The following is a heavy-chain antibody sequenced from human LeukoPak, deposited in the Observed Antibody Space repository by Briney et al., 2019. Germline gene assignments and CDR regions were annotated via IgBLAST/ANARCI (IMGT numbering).Heavy chain of an antibody. CDR2: IYSGGST. V-gene: IGHV3-66*01. D-gene: IGHD6-13*01. Sequence: PGGSLRLSCAASGFTVSSNYMSGVREAPGKGLEWVSVIYSGGSTYYADSVKGRFTISRDNTKNTLYLQMNSLRAEDTAVYYCARRAADRPGYWGQGTLVTVSS. J-gene: IGHJ4*02. CDR3: ARRAADRPGY. CDR1: GFTVSSNY.